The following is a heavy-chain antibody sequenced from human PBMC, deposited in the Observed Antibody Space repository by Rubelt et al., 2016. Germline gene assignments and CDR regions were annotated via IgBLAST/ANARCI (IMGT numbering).Heavy chain of an antibody. V-gene: IGHV3-30*19. J-gene: IGHJ2*01. CDR3: TRGSGTAEWYFDL. D-gene: IGHD1-7*01. Sequence: QVQLVESGGGVVQPGRSLRLSCAASGFTFSDYYMSWIRQTPGKGLEWVAVLSYDGSNKYYADSVRGGFTISRDNSNNTLNLESHGLRAEETAVYHCTRGSGTAEWYFDLCGRGTVVSVSS. CDR2: LSYDGSNK. CDR1: GFTFSDYY.